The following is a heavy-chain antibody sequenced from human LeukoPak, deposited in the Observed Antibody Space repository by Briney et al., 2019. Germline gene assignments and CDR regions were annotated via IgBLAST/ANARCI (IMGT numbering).Heavy chain of an antibody. Sequence: SETLSLTCTASGGSMSPYHWGWIRQPPGKGLEWTGYIYYSGSANYNPSLKSRVTISVDTSENQFSLKLSSVTAADTAIYYCARAVSGRFDYWGQGTLVTASS. CDR1: GGSMSPYH. J-gene: IGHJ4*02. CDR2: IYYSGSA. V-gene: IGHV4-59*08. CDR3: ARAVSGRFDY. D-gene: IGHD6-19*01.